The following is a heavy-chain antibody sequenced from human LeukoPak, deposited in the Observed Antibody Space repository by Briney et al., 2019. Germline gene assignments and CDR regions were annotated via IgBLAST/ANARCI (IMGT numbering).Heavy chain of an antibody. CDR2: INPKSGGT. CDR1: GYTFAGYY. J-gene: IGHJ5*02. V-gene: IGHV1-2*02. Sequence: ASVKVSCKASGYTFAGYYIHWVRQAPGQGLEWMGWINPKSGGTNYAQKFQGRVTMTRDTSISTAYMELSRLRSDDTAVYYCARGGSSSWFGVGWFDPWGQGTLVTVSS. CDR3: ARGGSSSWFGVGWFDP. D-gene: IGHD6-13*01.